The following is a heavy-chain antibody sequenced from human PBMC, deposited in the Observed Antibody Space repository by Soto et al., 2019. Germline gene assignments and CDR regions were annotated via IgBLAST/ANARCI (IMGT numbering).Heavy chain of an antibody. Sequence: ASVKVSCKASGGTFSSYAISWVRQAPGQGLEWMGGIIPIFGTANYAQKFQGRVTITADESTSTAYMELSSLRSEDTAVYYCARREMATNYYYYYGMDVWGQGATVTVSS. V-gene: IGHV1-69*13. CDR1: GGTFSSYA. CDR3: ARREMATNYYYYYGMDV. J-gene: IGHJ6*02. CDR2: IIPIFGTA. D-gene: IGHD5-12*01.